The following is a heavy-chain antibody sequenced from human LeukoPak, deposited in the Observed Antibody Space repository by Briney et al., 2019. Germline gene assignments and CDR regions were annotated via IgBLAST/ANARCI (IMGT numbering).Heavy chain of an antibody. V-gene: IGHV3-66*01. D-gene: IGHD4-17*01. CDR1: GFTFSDYY. J-gene: IGHJ4*02. CDR3: ARGFRSVTTWGYFDY. Sequence: GGSLRLSCAASGFTFSDYYMSWIRQAPGKGLEWVSLIYSGGGTYYADSVKGRFTISRDNSRNTLSLQMNSLRVDDTAVYYCARGFRSVTTWGYFDYWGRGALVTVSS. CDR2: IYSGGGT.